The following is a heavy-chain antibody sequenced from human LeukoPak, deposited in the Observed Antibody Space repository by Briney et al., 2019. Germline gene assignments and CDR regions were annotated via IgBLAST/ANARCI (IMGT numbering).Heavy chain of an antibody. D-gene: IGHD3-22*01. CDR3: ATLPHFYDSSGYYYHSDY. Sequence: SETLPLTCAVYGGSFSGYYWSWIRQPPGKGLEWIGEINHSGSTNYNPSLKSRVTISVDTSKNQFSLKLSSVTAADTAVYYCATLPHFYDSSGYYYHSDYWGQGTLVTVSS. CDR1: GGSFSGYY. V-gene: IGHV4-34*01. CDR2: INHSGST. J-gene: IGHJ4*02.